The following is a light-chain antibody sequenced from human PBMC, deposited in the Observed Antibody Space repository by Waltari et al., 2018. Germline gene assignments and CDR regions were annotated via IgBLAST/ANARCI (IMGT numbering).Light chain of an antibody. CDR3: CSYAGSYTEV. Sequence: QSALTQPRSVSGSPGQSVTISCTGTSSDVGGYDYVSWYQQQSAKAPKLIIFGVTEPPSGVPDRFSGSKSGNTASLTISGLQSEDEADYYCCSYAGSYTEVFGTGTTVTVL. J-gene: IGLJ1*01. CDR1: SSDVGGYDY. V-gene: IGLV2-11*01. CDR2: GVT.